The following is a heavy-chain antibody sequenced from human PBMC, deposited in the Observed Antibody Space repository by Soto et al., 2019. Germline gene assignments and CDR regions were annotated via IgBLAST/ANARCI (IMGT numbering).Heavy chain of an antibody. V-gene: IGHV3-23*01. CDR2: ISGSAGTT. Sequence: EVQLLESGGGLVQPGGSLRLSCAASGFSFSNYAMSWVRQAPGKGLEWVSGISGSAGTTYYADSLKGRFTISRDNSKNTLYLQMNSLRAEDTAVYYCANWGTSGSDYWGQGTLVTVPS. CDR3: ANWGTSGSDY. CDR1: GFSFSNYA. J-gene: IGHJ4*02. D-gene: IGHD2-2*01.